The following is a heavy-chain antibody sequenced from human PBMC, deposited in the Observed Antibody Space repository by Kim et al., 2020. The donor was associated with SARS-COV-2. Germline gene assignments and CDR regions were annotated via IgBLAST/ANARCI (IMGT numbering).Heavy chain of an antibody. CDR3: AREPYSSSWYLWFDP. Sequence: ATGRFTIYRDNATNALYLQMNSMRAEDTAVYYCAREPYSSSWYLWFDPWGQGTLVTVSS. D-gene: IGHD6-13*01. V-gene: IGHV3-11*05. J-gene: IGHJ5*02.